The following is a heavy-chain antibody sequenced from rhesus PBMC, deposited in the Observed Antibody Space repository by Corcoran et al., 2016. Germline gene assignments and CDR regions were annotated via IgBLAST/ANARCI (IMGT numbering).Heavy chain of an antibody. Sequence: EVQLVESGGGLVQPGGSLRLSCAASGFTSSSYGMHWARQAPGKGLQWVSGITINGGSTWYTDSVKGRFTISRENAKNKLYLQMDSLRPEDTAVYYCARDHGWAVDYWGQGLLVTVSS. D-gene: IGHD6-31*01. CDR2: ITINGGST. J-gene: IGHJ4*01. CDR1: GFTSSSYG. V-gene: IGHV3-22*01. CDR3: ARDHGWAVDY.